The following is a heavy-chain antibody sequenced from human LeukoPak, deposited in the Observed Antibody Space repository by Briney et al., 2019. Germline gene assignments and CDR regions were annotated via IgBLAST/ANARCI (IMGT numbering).Heavy chain of an antibody. Sequence: SETLSLTCTVSGVSISSYYWSWIRQPPGKGLEWIGYIYYSGSTNYNPSLKSRVTISVDTSKNQFSLKLSSVTAADTAVYYCARDLGCSGGSCYTPTDAFDIWGQGTMVTVSS. D-gene: IGHD2-15*01. CDR1: GVSISSYY. J-gene: IGHJ3*02. CDR2: IYYSGST. CDR3: ARDLGCSGGSCYTPTDAFDI. V-gene: IGHV4-59*01.